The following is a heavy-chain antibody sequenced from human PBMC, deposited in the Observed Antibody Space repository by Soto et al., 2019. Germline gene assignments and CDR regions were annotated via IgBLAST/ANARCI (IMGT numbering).Heavy chain of an antibody. CDR2: ISSSSSYR. V-gene: IGHV3-11*05. J-gene: IGHJ4*02. CDR3: AKDGGRPAAAGLPSCDS. D-gene: IGHD6-13*01. CDR1: GFTFGDYY. Sequence: QVQLVESGGGLVQPGGSLRLSCEASGFTFGDYYMTWIRQAPGKGLEWVSYISSSSSYRNYADSVKGRFTISRDNAKKSLFLQMDSLRVEDTAVYYCAKDGGRPAAAGLPSCDSWGQGTLVTVSS.